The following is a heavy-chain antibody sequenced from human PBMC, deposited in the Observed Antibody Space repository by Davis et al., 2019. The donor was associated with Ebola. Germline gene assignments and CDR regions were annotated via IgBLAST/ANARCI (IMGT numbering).Heavy chain of an antibody. D-gene: IGHD3-10*01. V-gene: IGHV4-38-2*02. CDR1: GYSISSGCY. CDR2: IYSSGAT. J-gene: IGHJ5*02. CDR3: VRPRYYYGSGTYYENWFDP. Sequence: MPSETLSLTCTVSGYSISSGCYWGWIRQPPGKGLEWIGSIYSSGATYNNPSLESRVTVSADTSMNQFSLKLTSVTAADTAVYYCVRPRYYYGSGTYYENWFDPWGQGTLVTVSS.